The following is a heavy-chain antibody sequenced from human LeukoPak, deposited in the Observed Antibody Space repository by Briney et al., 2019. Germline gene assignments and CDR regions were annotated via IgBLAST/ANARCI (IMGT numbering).Heavy chain of an antibody. J-gene: IGHJ3*02. D-gene: IGHD4-11*01. CDR1: GGSLSSGANY. Sequence: SETLSLTCTVSGGSLSSGANYWSWIRQPPGRGLEWIGYISHSESAYYSPSLESRITISVDRSKNQFSLKLESVTAADTAIYYCARDGGTTSNPSHDTFAIWGQGTMVAVSS. CDR3: ARDGGTTSNPSHDTFAI. CDR2: ISHSESA. V-gene: IGHV4-30-2*01.